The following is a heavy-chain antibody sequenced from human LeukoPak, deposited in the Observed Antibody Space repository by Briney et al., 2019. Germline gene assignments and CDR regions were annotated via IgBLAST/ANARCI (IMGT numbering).Heavy chain of an antibody. D-gene: IGHD3-22*01. CDR2: IYYSGST. Sequence: SETLSLTCTVSGGSISSTSYYWGCIRQPPGKGLEWIGSIYYSGSTYYNPSLKSRVTISVDTSKNQFSLNLSSVTAADTAVYFCARAPHFFDTSGSRYYFDYWGQGALVTVSS. J-gene: IGHJ4*02. V-gene: IGHV4-39*07. CDR3: ARAPHFFDTSGSRYYFDY. CDR1: GGSISSTSYY.